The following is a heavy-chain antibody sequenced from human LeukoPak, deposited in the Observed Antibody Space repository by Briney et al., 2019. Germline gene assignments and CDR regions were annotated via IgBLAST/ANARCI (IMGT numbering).Heavy chain of an antibody. CDR1: GGSLSSGGYS. CDR3: ARGYYDSSGYDYYFDY. D-gene: IGHD3-22*01. Sequence: SQTLSLTCAVSGGSLSSGGYSWSWVRQPPGRGLEWIGYIYHSGSTYYNPSLKSRVTISVDRSKNQFSLKLSSVTAADTAVYYCARGYYDSSGYDYYFDYWGQGTLVTVSS. V-gene: IGHV4-30-2*01. CDR2: IYHSGST. J-gene: IGHJ4*02.